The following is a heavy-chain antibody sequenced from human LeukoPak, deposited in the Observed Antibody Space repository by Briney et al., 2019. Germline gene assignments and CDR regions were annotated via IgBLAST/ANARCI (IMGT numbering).Heavy chain of an antibody. CDR1: GFTFSSYA. CDR2: ILDSGYST. D-gene: IGHD3-16*01. Sequence: PGGSLRLSCAASGFTFSSYAMSWVRQAPGKGLERVSGILDSGYSTYYANSVKGRFTISRDNSNNTLYLQMNSLRAEDTAVYYCAKLGGHPLHNYYVGVWGKGTTVAVSS. V-gene: IGHV3-23*01. J-gene: IGHJ6*03. CDR3: AKLGGHPLHNYYVGV.